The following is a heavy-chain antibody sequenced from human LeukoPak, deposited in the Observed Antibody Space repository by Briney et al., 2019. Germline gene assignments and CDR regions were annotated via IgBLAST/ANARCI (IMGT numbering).Heavy chain of an antibody. CDR1: GYTLTELS. Sequence: ASVKVSCKVSGYTLTELSMHWVRQAPGKGLEWMGGFDPEDGETFYAQKFQGRVTMTEDTSTDTAYMELSSLRSEDTAVYYCATAGDAIDSVMIWDFWGQGTLVTVSS. D-gene: IGHD3/OR15-3a*01. CDR3: ATAGDAIDSVMIWDF. V-gene: IGHV1-24*01. J-gene: IGHJ4*02. CDR2: FDPEDGET.